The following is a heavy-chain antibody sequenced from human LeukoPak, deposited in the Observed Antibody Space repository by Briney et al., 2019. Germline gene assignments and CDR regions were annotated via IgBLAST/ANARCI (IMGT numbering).Heavy chain of an antibody. Sequence: GGSLRLSCAVSGFTVSGNYMSWVRQAPGKGLEWVSVIYSSGSTYYADSVKGRFTISRDSSKNTLYLQMNSLRAEDTAVYYCARDRGLYYYNSRGYYHDYWGQGTLVTVSS. CDR1: GFTVSGNY. D-gene: IGHD3-22*01. J-gene: IGHJ4*02. V-gene: IGHV3-53*01. CDR2: IYSSGST. CDR3: ARDRGLYYYNSRGYYHDY.